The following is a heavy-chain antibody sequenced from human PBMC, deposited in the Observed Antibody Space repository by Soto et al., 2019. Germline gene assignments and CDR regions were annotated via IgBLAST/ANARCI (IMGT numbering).Heavy chain of an antibody. V-gene: IGHV4-39*01. J-gene: IGHJ4*02. CDR3: ARSMTTVVTLDY. D-gene: IGHD4-17*01. CDR2: IYYSGST. CDR1: GGSISSSSYY. Sequence: PSETLSLTCTVSGGSISSSSYYWGWMRQPPGKGLEWIGSIYYSGSTYYNPSLKSRVTISVDTSKNQFSLKLSSVTAADTAVYYCARSMTTVVTLDYWGQGTLVTVS.